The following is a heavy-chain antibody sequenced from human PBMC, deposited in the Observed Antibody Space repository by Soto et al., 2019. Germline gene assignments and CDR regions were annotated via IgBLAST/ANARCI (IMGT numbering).Heavy chain of an antibody. Sequence: SETLSLTCTVSGGSIRSYYWSWILQPPGKGLEWIGYIYYSGSTNYNPSLKSRVTISVDTSKNQFSLKLSSVTAADTAVYYCARLCMRYRYYGMGVWGQGTTVTVS. V-gene: IGHV4-59*01. CDR2: IYYSGST. D-gene: IGHD2-8*01. CDR3: ARLCMRYRYYGMGV. CDR1: GGSIRSYY. J-gene: IGHJ6*02.